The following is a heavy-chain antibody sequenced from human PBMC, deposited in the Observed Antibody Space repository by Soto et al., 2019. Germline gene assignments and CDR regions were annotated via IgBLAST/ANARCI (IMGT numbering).Heavy chain of an antibody. V-gene: IGHV1-3*01. CDR2: INPDNGNT. Sequence: QVQLVQSGAEVKKPGASVKISCKASGYTFTRYTMNWVRQAPGQRLEWMGWINPDNGNTKSSQKFQDRGIITRDTAASTAYMDLSSLRSEDTAVYYCARGSAPGQLDTWGQGTLVTVSS. CDR1: GYTFTRYT. CDR3: ARGSAPGQLDT. J-gene: IGHJ5*02. D-gene: IGHD2-15*01.